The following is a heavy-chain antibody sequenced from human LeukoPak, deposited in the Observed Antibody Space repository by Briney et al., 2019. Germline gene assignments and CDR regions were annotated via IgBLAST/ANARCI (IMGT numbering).Heavy chain of an antibody. CDR1: GYTFTSYA. V-gene: IGHV7-4-1*02. J-gene: IGHJ6*02. Sequence: ASVKVSCKASGYTFTSYAMNWVRQAPGQGLEWMGWINTNTGNPTYAQGFTGRFVFSLDTSVSTAYLQISSLKAEDTAVYYCARGRGNMVRGVIIRHYYYGMDVWGQGTTVTVSS. CDR3: ARGRGNMVRGVIIRHYYYGMDV. D-gene: IGHD3-10*01. CDR2: INTNTGNP.